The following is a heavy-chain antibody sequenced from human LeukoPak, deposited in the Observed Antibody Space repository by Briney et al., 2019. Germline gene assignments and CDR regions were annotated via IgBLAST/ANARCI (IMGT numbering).Heavy chain of an antibody. J-gene: IGHJ4*02. CDR2: IRYDGSNK. Sequence: GGSLRLSCAASGFTFSSHGMHWVRQPPGKELAGVAFIRYDGSNKYYPDFVNGRSTISRDNSKSTLYLQMNSLRAEDTGVYYCAKDRGYGDYVSDYWGQGTLVTVSS. V-gene: IGHV3-30*02. CDR1: GFTFSSHG. CDR3: AKDRGYGDYVSDY. D-gene: IGHD4-17*01.